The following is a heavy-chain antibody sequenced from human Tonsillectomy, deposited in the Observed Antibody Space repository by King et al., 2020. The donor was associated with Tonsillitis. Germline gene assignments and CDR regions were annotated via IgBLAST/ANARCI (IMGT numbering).Heavy chain of an antibody. CDR1: GFTFSNYA. J-gene: IGHJ6*04. D-gene: IGHD3-22*01. V-gene: IGHV3-23*04. Sequence: VQLVESGGGLVQPGGSLRLSCAASGFTFSNYAMYWVRQAPGRGLEWVSSVSASGGSTYYAASVKGRFTISRDNSKNTLYLQMNSLRAEDTAVYYCAKRGIVSDHYAVWGKGTTVTVFS. CDR2: VSASGGST. CDR3: AKRGIVSDHYAV.